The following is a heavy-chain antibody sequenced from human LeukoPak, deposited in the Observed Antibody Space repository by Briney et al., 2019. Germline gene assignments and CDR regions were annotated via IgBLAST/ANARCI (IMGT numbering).Heavy chain of an antibody. CDR3: ATSVLPVDYFDY. D-gene: IGHD2-2*01. CDR1: GGSISDYY. V-gene: IGHV4-59*01. J-gene: IGHJ4*02. Sequence: SETLSLTCTVSGGSISDYYWGWIRQPPGKGLEWIGHIYYSGSTNYNPSLKSRVTISINTSKNQFSLKLSSVTASDTAVYYCATSVLPVDYFDYWGQGTLVTVSS. CDR2: IYYSGST.